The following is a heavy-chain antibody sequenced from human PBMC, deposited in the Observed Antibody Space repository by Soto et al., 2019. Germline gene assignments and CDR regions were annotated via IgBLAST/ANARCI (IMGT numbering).Heavy chain of an antibody. CDR3: ARDASRPFDY. CDR2: IHSDGST. CDR1: GFTVSDS. Sequence: GGSLRLSCSVAGFTVSDSMSWVRQAPGKGLECVSFIHSDGSTHYTDSVRGRFTISRDNSKNTLYLQMDRLRVDDTAVYFCARDASRPFDYWGQGSLVTVSS. J-gene: IGHJ4*02. V-gene: IGHV3-53*01.